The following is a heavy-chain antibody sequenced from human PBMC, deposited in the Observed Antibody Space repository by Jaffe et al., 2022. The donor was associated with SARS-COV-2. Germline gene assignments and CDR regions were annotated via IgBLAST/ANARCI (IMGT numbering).Heavy chain of an antibody. CDR2: IKYDGSER. J-gene: IGHJ4*02. CDR3: VSRDAYDITGPF. V-gene: IGHV3-7*01. Sequence: EVQLVESGGGLVQPGGSLRLSCRASGFSFSRYWMSWVRQAPGKGLEWVANIKYDGSERNYVDSVEGRFTISRDNARNSLFLQMNSLRAEDTAVYYCVSRDAYDITGPFWGQGTLLTVSS. CDR1: GFSFSRYW. D-gene: IGHD3-22*01.